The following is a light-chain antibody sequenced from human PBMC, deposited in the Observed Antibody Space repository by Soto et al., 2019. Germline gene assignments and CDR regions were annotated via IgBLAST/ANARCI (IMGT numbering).Light chain of an antibody. CDR1: QGISSA. Sequence: ALQLTQSPSSLSASVGDRVTITCRASQGISSALAWYQQKPGKAPKLLIYDASSLESGVPSRFSGSGSGTDFALTISSLQPEDFATYYCQQFNSYPDSFGQGTRLEIK. CDR2: DAS. CDR3: QQFNSYPDS. V-gene: IGKV1-13*02. J-gene: IGKJ5*01.